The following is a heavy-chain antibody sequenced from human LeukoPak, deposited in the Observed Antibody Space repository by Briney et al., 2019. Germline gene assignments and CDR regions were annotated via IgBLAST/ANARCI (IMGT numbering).Heavy chain of an antibody. J-gene: IGHJ5*02. CDR2: IYHSGST. CDR1: GYSISSGYY. Sequence: PSETLSPTCAVSGYSISSGYYWGWIRQPPGKGLEWIGSIYHSGSTYYNPSLKSRVTISVDTSKNQFSLKLSSVTAADTAVYYCARLIAVAGTGDYFNWFDPWGQGTLVTVSS. V-gene: IGHV4-38-2*01. CDR3: ARLIAVAGTGDYFNWFDP. D-gene: IGHD6-19*01.